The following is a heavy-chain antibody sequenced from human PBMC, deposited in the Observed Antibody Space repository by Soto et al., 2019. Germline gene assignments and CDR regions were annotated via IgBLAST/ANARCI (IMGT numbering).Heavy chain of an antibody. D-gene: IGHD6-25*01. V-gene: IGHV1-24*01. J-gene: IGHJ5*02. CDR1: GYTLTELS. Sequence: ASVKVSCKVSGYTLTELSMHWVRQAPGKGLEWMGGFDPEDGETIYAQKFQGRVTMTEDTSTDTAYMELSSLRSEDTAVYYCEKAPWEGGAAAVSPGGKGTLFTVP. CDR2: FDPEDGET. CDR3: EKAPWEGGAAAVSP.